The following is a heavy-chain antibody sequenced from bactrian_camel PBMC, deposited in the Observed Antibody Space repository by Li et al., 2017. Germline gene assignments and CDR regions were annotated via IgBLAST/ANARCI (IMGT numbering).Heavy chain of an antibody. Sequence: VQLVESGGGSVQPGGSLRLSCASSGSIYDTMCMGWVRQAPGKEREGVAAISPGSGRRYYGDSVKGRFTISQDNAKNTVYLQMNSLKPEDTAMYYCAARGPYCYTKLSVRDFTYWGQGTQVTVS. CDR2: ISPGSGRR. D-gene: IGHD2*01. CDR3: AARGPYCYTKLSVRDFTY. CDR1: GSIYDTMC. J-gene: IGHJ6*01. V-gene: IGHV3S40*01.